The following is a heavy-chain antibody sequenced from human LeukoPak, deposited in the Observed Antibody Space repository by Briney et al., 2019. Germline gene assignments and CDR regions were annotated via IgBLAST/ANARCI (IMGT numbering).Heavy chain of an antibody. CDR1: GFTFRSYG. D-gene: IGHD1-14*01. CDR3: AREGGTYPYNFDY. CDR2: IWFDGSNQ. J-gene: IGHJ4*02. V-gene: IGHV3-33*01. Sequence: GRSLRLSCAASGFTFRSYGMHWVRQSPGKGLEWVAIIWFDGSNQYYAESVKGRFTISRDNSMNTLYLQMNSLRAEDTAVYYCAREGGTYPYNFDYWGKGTLVTVSS.